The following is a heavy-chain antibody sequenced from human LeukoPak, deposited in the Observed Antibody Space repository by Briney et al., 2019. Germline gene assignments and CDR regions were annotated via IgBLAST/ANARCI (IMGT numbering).Heavy chain of an antibody. CDR3: AREGAAYCGGDCYSDYFDY. V-gene: IGHV3-30-3*01. CDR1: GFTFSSYA. CDR2: ISYDGSNK. D-gene: IGHD2-21*02. J-gene: IGHJ4*02. Sequence: GRSLRLSCAASGFTFSSYAMHWVRQAPGKGLEWVAVISYDGSNKYYADSVKGRFTISRDNSKNTLYLQMNSLRAEDTAVYYCAREGAAYCGGDCYSDYFDYWGQGTLVTVSS.